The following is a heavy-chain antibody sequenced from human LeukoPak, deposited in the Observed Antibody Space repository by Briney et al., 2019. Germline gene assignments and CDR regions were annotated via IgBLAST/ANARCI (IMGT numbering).Heavy chain of an antibody. CDR2: TSYGGST. V-gene: IGHV4-34*01. D-gene: IGHD3-10*01. Sequence: PAETLSLTYAVGCGSFSGYFWTWIRQTPGGRLEWSGETSYGGSTNYAQSLKSRVTISVDSSRSQFCLNLSSVTAADTAIYYSARVTRRRTTGEIFGRFLDNWGQGTLVTVSS. CDR3: ARVTRRRTTGEIFGRFLDN. J-gene: IGHJ4*02. CDR1: CGSFSGYF.